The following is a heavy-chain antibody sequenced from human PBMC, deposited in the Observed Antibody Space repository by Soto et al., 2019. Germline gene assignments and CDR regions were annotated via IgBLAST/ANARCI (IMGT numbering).Heavy chain of an antibody. D-gene: IGHD3-10*01. CDR3: ARLGSGLDV. CDR2: ISSSSSYI. J-gene: IGHJ6*02. CDR1: GFIFSNVW. V-gene: IGHV3-21*01. Sequence: GGSLRLSCAASGFIFSNVWMNWVRQAPGKGLEWVSSISSSSSYIYYADSVKGRFTISRDNAKNSLYLQMNSLRAEDTAVYYCARLGSGLDVWGQGTTVTVSS.